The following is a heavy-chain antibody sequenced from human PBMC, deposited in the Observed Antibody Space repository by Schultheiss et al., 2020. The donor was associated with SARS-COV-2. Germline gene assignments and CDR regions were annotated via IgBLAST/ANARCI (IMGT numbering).Heavy chain of an antibody. D-gene: IGHD3-10*01. J-gene: IGHJ5*02. Sequence: ASVKVSCKASGYTFTTYGISWVRQAPGQGLEWMGWISAYNGNTNYAQKFQGRVTMTTDTSTSTAYMELRSLRSDDTALYYCARQAGNWFDPWGQGTLVTVSS. CDR3: ARQAGNWFDP. V-gene: IGHV1-18*04. CDR1: GYTFTTYG. CDR2: ISAYNGNT.